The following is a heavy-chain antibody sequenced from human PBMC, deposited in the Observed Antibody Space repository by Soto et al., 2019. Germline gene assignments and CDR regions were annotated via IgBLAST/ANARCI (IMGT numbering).Heavy chain of an antibody. CDR3: AREIAVAGTDGMDV. V-gene: IGHV1-2*04. D-gene: IGHD6-19*01. CDR2: INPNSGGT. Sequence: ASVKVSCTASGYTFTGYYMHWVRQAPGQGLEWMGWINPNSGGTNYAQKFQGWVTMTRDTSISTAYMELSRLRSDDTAVYYCAREIAVAGTDGMDVWGQGTTVTVSS. J-gene: IGHJ6*02. CDR1: GYTFTGYY.